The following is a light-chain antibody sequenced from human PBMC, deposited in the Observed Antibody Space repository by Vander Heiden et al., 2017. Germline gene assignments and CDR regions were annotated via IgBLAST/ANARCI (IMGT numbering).Light chain of an antibody. J-gene: IGLJ1*01. CDR2: SNN. V-gene: IGLV1-44*01. CDR3: AAWDYSLNAYV. CDR1: SSNIGREP. Sequence: QPVFTQPPSASGAPGQRVTISCSGSSSNIGREPVNWYQHRPGTAPKLLIYSNNQRASGVPDRFSGSKSGTSASLASSGLQSEDEADYYCAAWDYSLNAYVFGTGTKVTVL.